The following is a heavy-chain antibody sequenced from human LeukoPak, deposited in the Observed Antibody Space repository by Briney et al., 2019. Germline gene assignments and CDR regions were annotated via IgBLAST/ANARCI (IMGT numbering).Heavy chain of an antibody. D-gene: IGHD4-17*01. CDR2: LYPGVST. CDR3: ARSAVTRAGVFDY. CDR1: SDSFSSYY. V-gene: IGHV4-4*07. J-gene: IGHJ4*02. Sequence: PSETLSLTCTVSSDSFSSYYWAWIRQPAGKALEWIGRLYPGVSTNYSPSLKSRLTMSVDTSKNQFSLKLTSMTAADTAVYFCARSAVTRAGVFDYWGRGTLVTVSS.